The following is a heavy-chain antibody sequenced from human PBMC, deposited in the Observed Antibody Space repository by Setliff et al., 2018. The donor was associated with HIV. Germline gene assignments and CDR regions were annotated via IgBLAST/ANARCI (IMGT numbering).Heavy chain of an antibody. J-gene: IGHJ4*02. Sequence: GASVKVSCKASGYTFISYGISWVRQAPGQGLEWMGWISAYNGYTNYAQSFLGRLTITANRSTTTAYMELSRLTSEDTAVYYCARGQLKPTGYFFDYWGLGTLVTVSS. V-gene: IGHV1-18*01. CDR2: ISAYNGYT. CDR3: ARGQLKPTGYFFDY. CDR1: GYTFISYG. D-gene: IGHD1-1*01.